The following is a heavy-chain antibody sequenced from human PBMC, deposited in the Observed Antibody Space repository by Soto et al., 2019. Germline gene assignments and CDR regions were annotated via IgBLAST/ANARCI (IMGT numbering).Heavy chain of an antibody. D-gene: IGHD3-10*01. CDR3: AKDRGSGNTNYYYGMDV. J-gene: IGHJ6*02. V-gene: IGHV3-23*01. CDR2: ISSSGSRT. Sequence: SLRLSCAASGFTFSTYAMSWVRQAPGKGLEWVSTISSSGSRTYADSVKGRFTISRDNSKNTLYLQMNSLRAEDTAVYYCAKDRGSGNTNYYYGMDVWGQGITVTVSS. CDR1: GFTFSTYA.